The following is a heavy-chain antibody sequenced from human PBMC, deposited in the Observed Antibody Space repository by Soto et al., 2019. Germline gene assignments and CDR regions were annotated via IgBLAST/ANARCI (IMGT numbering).Heavy chain of an antibody. J-gene: IGHJ4*02. CDR1: GFSLTTRGVA. V-gene: IGHV2-5*02. D-gene: IGHD5-12*01. CDR2: IFWDDDK. Sequence: QITLKESGPALVRPTQTLTLTCSFSGFSLTTRGVAVGWIRQPPGKALEWLALIFWDDDKWYSPSLRSRLTITEDTSKNQVVLPMTNMDPVDTATYYCAHRSRGYAYYFDQWGQGTLVTVSS. CDR3: AHRSRGYAYYFDQ.